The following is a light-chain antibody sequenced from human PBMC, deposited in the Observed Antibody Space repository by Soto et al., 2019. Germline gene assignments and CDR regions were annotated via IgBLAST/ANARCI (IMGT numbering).Light chain of an antibody. CDR2: EVS. CDR3: SSYTSSNFLV. Sequence: QSVLTQPASVSGSPGQAITISCTGTSSDVGGYNYVSWYQQHPGKAPKLMIYEVSNRPSGISNRFSGSKSCNTASLTISVLQAEDEADYYCSSYTSSNFLVFGEGTKLTVL. CDR1: SSDVGGYNY. V-gene: IGLV2-14*01. J-gene: IGLJ3*02.